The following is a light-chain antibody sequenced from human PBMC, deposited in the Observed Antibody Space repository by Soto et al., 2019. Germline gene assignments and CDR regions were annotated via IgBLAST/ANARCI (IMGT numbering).Light chain of an antibody. V-gene: IGKV3-20*01. CDR2: GAS. CDR3: QQYGSSPWT. Sequence: EIVFTQSPVTLSLSPGERATLSCRASQSVSSNYLAWHQQKPGQAPRLLIYGASSRATGIPDRFSGSGSGTDFTLTISRLEHEDFAVYYCQQYGSSPWTFGQGTKVDIK. J-gene: IGKJ1*01. CDR1: QSVSSNY.